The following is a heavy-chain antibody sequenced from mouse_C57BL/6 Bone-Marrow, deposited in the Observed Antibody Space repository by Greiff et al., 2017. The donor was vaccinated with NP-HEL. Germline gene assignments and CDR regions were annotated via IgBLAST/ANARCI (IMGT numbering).Heavy chain of an antibody. CDR3: ASPGAYYGNYGRVWLAY. V-gene: IGHV1-52*01. J-gene: IGHJ3*01. CDR2: IDPSDSET. CDR1: GYTFTSYW. D-gene: IGHD2-10*01. Sequence: QVQLQQPGAELVRPGSSVKLSCKASGYTFTSYWMHWVKQRPIQGLEWIGNIDPSDSETHYNQKFKDKATLTVDKSSSTAYMQLSSLTSEDSAVYYCASPGAYYGNYGRVWLAYWGQGTLVTVSA.